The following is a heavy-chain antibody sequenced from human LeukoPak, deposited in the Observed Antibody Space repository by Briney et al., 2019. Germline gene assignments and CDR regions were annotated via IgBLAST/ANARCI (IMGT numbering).Heavy chain of an antibody. D-gene: IGHD2-2*02. Sequence: VASVKVSCKASGYTFTSYDINWVRQATGQGLEWMGWMNPNSGNTGYAQKFQGRVTMTRNTSISTAYMELSSLRSEGTAVYYCARLDIVVVPAAIQPLGYYYYGMDVWGQGTTVTVSS. CDR1: GYTFTSYD. J-gene: IGHJ6*02. CDR3: ARLDIVVVPAAIQPLGYYYYGMDV. CDR2: MNPNSGNT. V-gene: IGHV1-8*01.